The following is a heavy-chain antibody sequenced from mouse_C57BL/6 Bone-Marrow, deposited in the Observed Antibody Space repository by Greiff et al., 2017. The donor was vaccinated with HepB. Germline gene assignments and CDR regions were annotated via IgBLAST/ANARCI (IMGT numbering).Heavy chain of an antibody. CDR1: GYTFTSYW. J-gene: IGHJ2*01. CDR2: IDPNSGGT. CDR3: ARARNGSSHYYFDY. D-gene: IGHD1-1*01. V-gene: IGHV1-72*01. Sequence: QVQLKQPGAELVKPGASVKLSCKASGYTFTSYWMHWVKQRPGRGLEWIGRIDPNSGGTKYNEKFKSKATLTVGKPSSTANMQLSSLTSEDSAVYYCARARNGSSHYYFDYWGQGTTLTVSS.